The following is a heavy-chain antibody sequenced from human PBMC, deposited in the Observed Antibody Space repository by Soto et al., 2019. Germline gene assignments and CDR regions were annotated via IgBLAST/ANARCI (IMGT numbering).Heavy chain of an antibody. CDR3: ATADTAMAKRGYYYYGMDV. CDR2: FDPEDGET. Sequence: ASVKVSCKVSGYTLTELSMHWVRQAPGKGLEWMGGFDPEDGETIYAQKFQGRVTMTEDTSTDTAYMELSSLRSEDTAVYYCATADTAMAKRGYYYYGMDVWGQGTTVTVSS. D-gene: IGHD5-18*01. V-gene: IGHV1-24*01. J-gene: IGHJ6*02. CDR1: GYTLTELS.